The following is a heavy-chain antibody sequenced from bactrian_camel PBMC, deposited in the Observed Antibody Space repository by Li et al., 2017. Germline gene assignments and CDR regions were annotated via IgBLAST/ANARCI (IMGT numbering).Heavy chain of an antibody. D-gene: IGHD3*01. Sequence: HVQLVESGGGSVQAGGSLRLSCAASGFTFNTYCAAWYRQAPGKERELVADTDRDGTRNYDDSVRGRSTISQDNAKNTLDLQINDLKPEDTAIYYCAAARRGSGRTCSDTDDYDLTGQGTQVTVS. J-gene: IGHJ4*01. CDR2: TDRDGTR. CDR1: GFTFNTYC. CDR3: AAARRGSGRTCSDTDDYDL. V-gene: IGHV3S53*01.